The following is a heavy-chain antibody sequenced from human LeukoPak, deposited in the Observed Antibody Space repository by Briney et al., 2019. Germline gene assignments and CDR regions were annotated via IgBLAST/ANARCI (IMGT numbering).Heavy chain of an antibody. V-gene: IGHV4-59*01. D-gene: IGHD6-13*01. CDR2: IYYSGST. J-gene: IGHJ4*02. Sequence: SETLSLTCTVSGGSISSYYWSWIRQPPGKGLEWIGYIYYSGSTNYNPSFKSRVTIFVETSEKQFSLKLTSVTVADTAVYFCAREGVAAAGAFDNWGQGTLVTVSA. CDR1: GGSISSYY. CDR3: AREGVAAAGAFDN.